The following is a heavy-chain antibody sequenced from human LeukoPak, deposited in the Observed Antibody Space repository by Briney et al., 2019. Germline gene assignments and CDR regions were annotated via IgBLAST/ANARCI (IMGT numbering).Heavy chain of an antibody. Sequence: PGGSLRLSCGASGFTLSDSYMSWIRQAPGKGLEWVSYILMSTNYTSYAASVKGRFTISRDNAKNSLYLQMNSLRAEDTAVYYCAKGRDYDSSGYPELLGYWGQGTLVTVSS. CDR3: AKGRDYDSSGYPELLGY. CDR1: GFTLSDSY. J-gene: IGHJ4*02. CDR2: ILMSTNYT. V-gene: IGHV3-11*03. D-gene: IGHD3-22*01.